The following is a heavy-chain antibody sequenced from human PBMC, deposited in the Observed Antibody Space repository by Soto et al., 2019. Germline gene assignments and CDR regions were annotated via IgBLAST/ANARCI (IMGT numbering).Heavy chain of an antibody. CDR2: ISGNGGVT. CDR1: EFAFSSYA. D-gene: IGHD1-7*01. CDR3: AKRLHSWNSVHVH. V-gene: IGHV3-23*01. J-gene: IGHJ4*02. Sequence: PGGPLRLSCAASEFAFSSYAMTWVRQAQGEWLERVSVISGNGGVTYYEDNVKSRFTISRDNSRNKLYLQMKSLRAEFPALYYCAKRLHSWNSVHVHWGQGTLATVSS.